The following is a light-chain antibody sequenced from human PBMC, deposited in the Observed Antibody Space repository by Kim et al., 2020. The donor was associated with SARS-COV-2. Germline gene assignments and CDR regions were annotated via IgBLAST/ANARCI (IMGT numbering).Light chain of an antibody. CDR3: VSYTSSITLV. CDR2: DVT. Sequence: QSYATSCTVTSRDVRTFNYVSWYQQHQGKAPKLVIYDVTKLPAGVSDRFSGAKSGNTASLTISGLQRDDEVDYYCVSYTSSITLVFGGGTKVTVL. CDR1: SRDVRTFNY. J-gene: IGLJ2*01. V-gene: IGLV2-14*03.